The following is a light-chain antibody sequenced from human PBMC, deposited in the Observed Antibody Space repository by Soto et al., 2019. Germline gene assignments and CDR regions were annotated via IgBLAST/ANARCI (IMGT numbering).Light chain of an antibody. Sequence: DIVMTQSPDSLAVSLGERATINCKSSQSVLSTSNNKNYLAWYQQKPGQPPRLLIYWSSTRESGVPDRFSGSGSGTDFTLTISSLQAEDVAVYYCQQYYRCRTFGQGTNVESK. V-gene: IGKV4-1*01. CDR3: QQYYRCRT. J-gene: IGKJ1*01. CDR1: QSVLSTSNNKNY. CDR2: WSS.